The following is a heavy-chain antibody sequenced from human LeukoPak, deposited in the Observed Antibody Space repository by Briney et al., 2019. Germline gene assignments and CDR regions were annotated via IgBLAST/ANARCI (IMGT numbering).Heavy chain of an antibody. Sequence: GGSLRLSCAASGFTFSSYAMSWVRQAPGKGLEWVSAISGSGGSTYYADSVKGRFTISRDNSKDTLYLQMNSLRAEDTAVYYCAKSCSSTCCYGYFQHWGQGTLVTVSS. CDR2: ISGSGGST. V-gene: IGHV3-23*01. CDR3: AKSCSSTCCYGYFQH. D-gene: IGHD2-2*01. J-gene: IGHJ1*01. CDR1: GFTFSSYA.